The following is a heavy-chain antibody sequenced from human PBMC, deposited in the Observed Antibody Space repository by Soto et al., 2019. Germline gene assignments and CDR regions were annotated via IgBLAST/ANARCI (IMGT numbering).Heavy chain of an antibody. CDR1: GFTFSNFD. CDR2: IWFDGGDK. V-gene: IGHV3-33*01. D-gene: IGHD6-6*01. Sequence: QVKLVESGGGVVQPGRSLRLSCAASGFTFSNFDMHWVRQAPGKGLEWVAVIWFDGGDKHYVDSVEGRFTISRDNSKNTVYLQMNSLRPEDTAVYYCARDRYTTSSYGMDVWGQGTTVTVSS. J-gene: IGHJ6*02. CDR3: ARDRYTTSSYGMDV.